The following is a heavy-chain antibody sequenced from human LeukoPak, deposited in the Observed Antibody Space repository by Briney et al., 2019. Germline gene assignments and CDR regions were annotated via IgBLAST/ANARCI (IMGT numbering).Heavy chain of an antibody. CDR3: ARDSGPVAVAAYWYFDL. D-gene: IGHD6-19*01. V-gene: IGHV3-53*01. CDR1: VFTVSSNY. CDR2: IYSGGST. Sequence: GGSLRLSCAASVFTVSSNYMSWVRQAPGKGLEWVSDIYSGGSTYYADSVKGRFTISRDNSKNTLYLQMNSLRAEDTAVYYCARDSGPVAVAAYWYFDLWGRGTLVTVSS. J-gene: IGHJ2*01.